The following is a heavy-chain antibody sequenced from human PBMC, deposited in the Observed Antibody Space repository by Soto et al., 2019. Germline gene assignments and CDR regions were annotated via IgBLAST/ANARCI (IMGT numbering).Heavy chain of an antibody. CDR1: GFTFDDYG. CDR3: ARVLTYYYDSSGYYGALDY. D-gene: IGHD3-22*01. CDR2: INWNGGST. V-gene: IGHV3-20*04. Sequence: EVQLVESGGGVVRPGGSLRLSCAASGFTFDDYGMSWVRQAPGKGLEWVSGINWNGGSTGYADSVKGRFTISRDNAKNSLYLQMNSLRADDTALYYCARVLTYYYDSSGYYGALDYWGQGTLVTVSS. J-gene: IGHJ4*02.